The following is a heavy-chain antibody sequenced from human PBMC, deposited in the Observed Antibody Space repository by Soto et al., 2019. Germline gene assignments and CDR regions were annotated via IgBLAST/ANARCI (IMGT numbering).Heavy chain of an antibody. J-gene: IGHJ6*02. CDR1: GYTFTSYD. Sequence: ASVKVSCRASGYTFTSYDINWVRQATGQGLEWMGWMNPNSGNTGYAQKFQGRVTMTRNTSISTAYMELSSLRSEDTAVYYCARGVRSSYYYYGMDVWGQGTTVTVSS. V-gene: IGHV1-8*01. CDR3: ARGVRSSYYYYGMDV. D-gene: IGHD3-10*01. CDR2: MNPNSGNT.